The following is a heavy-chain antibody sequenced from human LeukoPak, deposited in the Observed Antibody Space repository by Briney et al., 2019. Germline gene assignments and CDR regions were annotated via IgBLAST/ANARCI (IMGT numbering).Heavy chain of an antibody. CDR3: TRVGHNFVWDL. CDR1: GFTFSSYW. V-gene: IGHV3-74*01. J-gene: IGHJ4*01. Sequence: PGGSLRLSCAASGFTFSSYWMHWVRQAPGKGLVWVSRINSDGSSTSYADSVKGRFTISRDNAKNTLYLQMNNLRPEDTAVYYCTRVGHNFVWDLWGHGTLVTVSS. CDR2: INSDGSST. D-gene: IGHD3-16*01.